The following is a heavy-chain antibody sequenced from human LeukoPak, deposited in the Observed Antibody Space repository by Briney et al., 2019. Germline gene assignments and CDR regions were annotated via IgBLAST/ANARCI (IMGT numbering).Heavy chain of an antibody. CDR1: GYTFTSYG. V-gene: IGHV1-18*01. CDR3: ARDLLRASFDY. D-gene: IGHD4-17*01. Sequence: ASVKVSCKASGYTFTSYGISWVRQAPGQGLEWMGWISAYNGNTNYAQKFQGRVTMTTDTSTSTAYKELRSLRSDDTAVYYCARDLLRASFDYWGQGTLVTVSS. J-gene: IGHJ4*02. CDR2: ISAYNGNT.